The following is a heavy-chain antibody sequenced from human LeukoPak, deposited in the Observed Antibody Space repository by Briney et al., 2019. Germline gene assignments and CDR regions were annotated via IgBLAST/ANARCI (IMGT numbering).Heavy chain of an antibody. J-gene: IGHJ4*02. V-gene: IGHV3-23*01. CDR1: GFTFSNYA. CDR2: IRGNGVST. D-gene: IGHD4-17*01. CDR3: AKDQPTTVTSPLDY. Sequence: GGSLRLSCAASGFTFSNYAMSWVRQAPGKGLEWVSAIRGNGVSTHYADSVKGRFTISRDNSNNTLYLQMNNLRVEDTALYYCAKDQPTTVTSPLDYWAQGTLVTVST.